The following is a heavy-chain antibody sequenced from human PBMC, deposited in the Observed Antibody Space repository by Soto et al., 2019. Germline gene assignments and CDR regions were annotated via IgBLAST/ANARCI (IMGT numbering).Heavy chain of an antibody. Sequence: GGSLRLSCAASGFTFSSYGMHWVRQAPGKGLEWVAVIWYDGSNKYYADSVKGRFTISRDNSKNTLYLQMTSLRAEDTAVYYCARDNDSSGYPRYYYYYGMDVWGQGTTVTVSS. CDR1: GFTFSSYG. V-gene: IGHV3-33*01. CDR3: ARDNDSSGYPRYYYYYGMDV. CDR2: IWYDGSNK. D-gene: IGHD3-22*01. J-gene: IGHJ6*02.